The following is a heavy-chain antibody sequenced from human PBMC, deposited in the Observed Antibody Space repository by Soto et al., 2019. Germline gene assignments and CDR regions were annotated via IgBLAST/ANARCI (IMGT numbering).Heavy chain of an antibody. V-gene: IGHV4-59*08. J-gene: IGHJ2*01. CDR1: GGSISSYY. CDR3: ARYNWYFDL. CDR2: IYYSGST. Sequence: QVQLQESGPGLVKPSETLSLTCTVSGGSISSYYLSWIRQPPGKGLEWIGYIYYSGSTNYNPSLRSRVTVSVDTSKNQLSLTLSSVTAADTAVYYCARYNWYFDLWGRGTLVTVSS.